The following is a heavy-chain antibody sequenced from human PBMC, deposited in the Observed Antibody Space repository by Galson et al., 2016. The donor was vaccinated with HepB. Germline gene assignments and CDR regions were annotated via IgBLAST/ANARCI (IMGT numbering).Heavy chain of an antibody. CDR3: ANGDPFNPRHQLDYFES. CDR1: GFTFSKFA. Sequence: SLRLSCAASGFTFSKFAMAWVRQAPGKGLEWVALISGNGIDTYYADSVKGRFTMSRDNFENTVLLQMNSLRVEDTAIYYCANGDPFNPRHQLDYFESWGQGNLVTLSS. D-gene: IGHD1-1*01. CDR2: ISGNGIDT. V-gene: IGHV3-23*01. J-gene: IGHJ4*02.